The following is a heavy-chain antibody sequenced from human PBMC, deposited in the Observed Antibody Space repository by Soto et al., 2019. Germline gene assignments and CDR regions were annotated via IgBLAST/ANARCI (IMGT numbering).Heavy chain of an antibody. J-gene: IGHJ3*02. V-gene: IGHV3-21*01. D-gene: IGHD6-13*01. CDR2: ISSSSSYI. CDR1: GLTISGKTY. CDR3: ARDGDSSSWYTTDAFDI. Sequence: PGGSLRLSCAASGLTISGKTYITWVRQAPGKGLEWLSSISSSSSYIYYADSVKGRFTISRDNAKNSLYLQMNSLRAEDTAVYYCARDGDSSSWYTTDAFDIWGQGTMVTVSS.